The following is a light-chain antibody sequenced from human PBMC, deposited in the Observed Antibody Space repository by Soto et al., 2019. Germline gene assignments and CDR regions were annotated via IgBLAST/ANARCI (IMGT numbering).Light chain of an antibody. V-gene: IGKV1-5*03. CDR3: QQYGSYSAWP. J-gene: IGKJ1*01. CDR2: KAS. CDR1: QSIGSW. Sequence: DIQMTQSPSTLSASVGDRVTITCRASQSIGSWLAWYQQKPGKAPKLLIYKASSLESGVPSRFSGSGVGTEFSLPISSLQRDACGSEYCQQYGSYSAWPLSQGTKVVTK.